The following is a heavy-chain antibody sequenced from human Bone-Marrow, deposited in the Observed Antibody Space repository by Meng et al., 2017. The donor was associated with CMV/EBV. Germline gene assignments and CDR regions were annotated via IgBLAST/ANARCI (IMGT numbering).Heavy chain of an antibody. CDR3: ASKLYYDFWSAYRGAEGVDPFNI. D-gene: IGHD3-3*01. V-gene: IGHV1-2*02. J-gene: IGHJ3*02. CDR2: ISPNNGGT. CDR1: GYTFTGYY. Sequence: ASVKASCKASGYTFTGYYMHWVRQAPGQGLEWMGWISPNNGGTNYVQKFQGRVTMTRDTSISTAYLELNRLTYADTAVYYCASKLYYDFWSAYRGAEGVDPFNIWGQGTAVTVSS.